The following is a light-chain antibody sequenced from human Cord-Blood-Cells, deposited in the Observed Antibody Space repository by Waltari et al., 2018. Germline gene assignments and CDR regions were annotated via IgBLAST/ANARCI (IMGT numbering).Light chain of an antibody. V-gene: IGLV2-14*01. Sequence: QSALTQPASVSGSPGQSLTISCTGTRRDVGGSNYVSWYQQHPGKAPKLMIYEVSNRPSGVSNRFSGSKSGNTASLTISGLQAEDEADYYCSSYTSSSTLYVFGTGTKVTVL. J-gene: IGLJ1*01. CDR1: RRDVGGSNY. CDR2: EVS. CDR3: SSYTSSSTLYV.